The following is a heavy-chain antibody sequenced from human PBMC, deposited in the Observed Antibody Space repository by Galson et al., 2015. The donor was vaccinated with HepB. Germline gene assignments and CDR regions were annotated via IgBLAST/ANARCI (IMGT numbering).Heavy chain of an antibody. CDR1: GFTFSGSA. D-gene: IGHD6-13*01. CDR2: IGSKAHNNAT. V-gene: IGHV3-73*01. J-gene: IGHJ4*02. Sequence: SLRLSCAASGFTFSGSAMHWVRQASGKGLEWVGRIGSKAHNNATACVASVKGRFTISRDDSKSTAYLQMNSLKTEDTAVYYCTRLGDLSGYSSKWGQGTLVTVSS. CDR3: TRLGDLSGYSSK.